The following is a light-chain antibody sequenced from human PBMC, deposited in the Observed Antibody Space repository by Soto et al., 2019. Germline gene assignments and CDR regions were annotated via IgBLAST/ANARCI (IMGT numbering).Light chain of an antibody. CDR2: WAS. V-gene: IGKV4-1*01. CDR3: QQYYSTPPT. CDR1: QSVLYSSNNKNY. J-gene: IGKJ4*01. Sequence: DIVMTQSPDSLAVSLGERATINCKSSQSVLYSSNNKNYLAWYQQKPGQPPKLLIYWASTRESGVPDRFRGSGSGTDFTLTISRLPAEDVAVYYCQQYYSTPPTFGGGTKVDIK.